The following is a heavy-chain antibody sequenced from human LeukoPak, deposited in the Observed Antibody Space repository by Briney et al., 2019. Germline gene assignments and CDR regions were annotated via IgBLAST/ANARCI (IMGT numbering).Heavy chain of an antibody. J-gene: IGHJ6*02. CDR1: GFTFSSYA. Sequence: HPGGSLRLSCAASGFTFSSYAMSWVRQAPGKGLEWVSGMSGSGGSTYYGDSVKGRFTISRDNSKNMLYLQMNSLRAEDTAIYYCANWGPPYSSSSSSYHHGMDVWGQGTTVTVSS. CDR2: MSGSGGST. CDR3: ANWGPPYSSSSSSYHHGMDV. V-gene: IGHV3-23*01. D-gene: IGHD6-6*01.